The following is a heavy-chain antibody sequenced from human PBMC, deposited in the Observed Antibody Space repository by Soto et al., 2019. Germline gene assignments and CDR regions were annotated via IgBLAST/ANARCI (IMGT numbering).Heavy chain of an antibody. D-gene: IGHD3-10*01. Sequence: QVQLVESGGGVVQPGRSLRLSCAASGFSLSNYGMHWVRQAPGKGLEWVAVISYHGRDEYYADSVKGRFTISRDTSKKTLYLRMNTLRPESTAVYFCVREHLLKTGTPGGYWGQGTLVTVSS. CDR3: VREHLLKTGTPGGY. CDR2: ISYHGRDE. J-gene: IGHJ4*02. CDR1: GFSLSNYG. V-gene: IGHV3-30*03.